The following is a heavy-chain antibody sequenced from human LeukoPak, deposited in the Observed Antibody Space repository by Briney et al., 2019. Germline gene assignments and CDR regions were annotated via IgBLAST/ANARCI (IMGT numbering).Heavy chain of an antibody. D-gene: IGHD5-12*01. CDR2: ISGSGGST. CDR3: AAIGGYNFDY. V-gene: IGHV3-23*01. J-gene: IGHJ4*02. Sequence: GGSLRLSCAASGFTFSSYGMSWVRQAPGKGLEWVSAISGSGGSTYYADSVKGRFTISRDNSKNTLYLQMNSLRAEDTAVYYRAAIGGYNFDYWGQGTLVTVSS. CDR1: GFTFSSYG.